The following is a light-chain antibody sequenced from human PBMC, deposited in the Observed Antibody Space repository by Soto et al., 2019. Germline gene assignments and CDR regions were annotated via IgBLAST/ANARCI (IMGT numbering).Light chain of an antibody. CDR2: GAS. CDR3: EQYNNWFSIT. V-gene: IGKV3-20*01. J-gene: IGKJ5*01. Sequence: EVVLTQSPGTLSLSPGERATLSCRASQSLDSTYLAWYQQKPGQSPRLVIYGASRRATGIPARLSGSGSGTDFTLTIGRLEPEDFAVYYCEQYNNWFSITFGQGTRLEIK. CDR1: QSLDSTY.